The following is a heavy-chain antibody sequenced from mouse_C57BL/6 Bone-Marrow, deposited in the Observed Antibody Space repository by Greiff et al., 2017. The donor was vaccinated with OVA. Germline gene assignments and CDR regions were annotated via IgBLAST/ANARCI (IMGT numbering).Heavy chain of an antibody. CDR1: GYSITSGYY. Sequence: EVQRVESGPGLVKPSQSLSLTCSVTGYSITSGYYWNWIRQFPGNKLEWMGYISYDGSNNYNPSLKNRISITRDTSKNQFFLKLNSVTTEDTATYYCARDYYGSGAYWGQGTLVTVSA. V-gene: IGHV3-6*01. CDR3: ARDYYGSGAY. D-gene: IGHD1-1*01. J-gene: IGHJ3*01. CDR2: ISYDGSN.